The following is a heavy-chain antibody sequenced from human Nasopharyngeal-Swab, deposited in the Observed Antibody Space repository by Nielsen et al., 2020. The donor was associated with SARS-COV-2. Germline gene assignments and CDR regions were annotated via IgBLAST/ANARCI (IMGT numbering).Heavy chain of an antibody. V-gene: IGHV1-24*01. J-gene: IGHJ6*02. Sequence: ASVKVSCKVSGYTLTELSMHWVRQAPGKGLEWMGGFDPEDGETIYAQKFQGRVTMTEDTSTDTAYMELSSLRSEDTAVYYCATAPAVLRATVTTAYYYYYGMDVWGQGTTVTVPS. D-gene: IGHD4-17*01. CDR2: FDPEDGET. CDR1: GYTLTELS. CDR3: ATAPAVLRATVTTAYYYYYGMDV.